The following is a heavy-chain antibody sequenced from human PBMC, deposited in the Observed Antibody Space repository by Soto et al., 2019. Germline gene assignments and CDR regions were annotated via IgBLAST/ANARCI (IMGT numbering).Heavy chain of an antibody. CDR2: ISYDGSNK. J-gene: IGHJ6*02. CDR3: ARTTDTAMVTYYYYGMDV. D-gene: IGHD5-18*01. Sequence: GGSLRLSCAASGFTFSSYAMHWVRQAPGKGLEWVAVISYDGSNKYYADSVKGRFTISRDNSKNTLYLQTNSLRAEDTAVYYCARTTDTAMVTYYYYGMDVWGQGTKVTVSS. V-gene: IGHV3-30-3*01. CDR1: GFTFSSYA.